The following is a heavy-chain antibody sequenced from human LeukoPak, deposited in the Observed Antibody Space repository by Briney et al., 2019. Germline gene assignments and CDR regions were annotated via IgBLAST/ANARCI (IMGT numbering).Heavy chain of an antibody. CDR3: AFPLVLRYFDWLSPLGY. D-gene: IGHD3-9*01. Sequence: GGSLRLSCAASGFTFSSYGMHWVRQAPGKGLEWVAFIRYDGSNKYYADSVKGRFTISRDNSKNTLYLQMNSLRAEDTAVYYCAFPLVLRYFDWLSPLGYWGQGTLVTVSS. CDR2: IRYDGSNK. V-gene: IGHV3-30*02. CDR1: GFTFSSYG. J-gene: IGHJ4*02.